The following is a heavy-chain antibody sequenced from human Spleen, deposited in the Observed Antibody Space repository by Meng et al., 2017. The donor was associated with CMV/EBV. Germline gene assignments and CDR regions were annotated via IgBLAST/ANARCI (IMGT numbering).Heavy chain of an antibody. V-gene: IGHV3-7*01. CDR3: ARASPGYYDTSGYFENYYFDY. CDR1: GFTFSTYW. D-gene: IGHD3-22*01. CDR2: IKQDGNEK. Sequence: GESLKISCAASGFTFSTYWMSWVRQAPGKGLEWVANIKQDGNEKYYVDSVKGRFTISRDNAKNSLYLQMNSLRAEDTAVYYCARASPGYYDTSGYFENYYFDYWGQGTLVTVSS. J-gene: IGHJ4*02.